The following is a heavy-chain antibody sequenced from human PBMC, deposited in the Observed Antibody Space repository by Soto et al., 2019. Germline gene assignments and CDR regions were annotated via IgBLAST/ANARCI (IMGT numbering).Heavy chain of an antibody. D-gene: IGHD2-8*01. V-gene: IGHV1-2*02. CDR1: GYTFTAYY. J-gene: IGHJ3*01. Sequence: QVQLVQSGAEVKKPGASLKVSCKASGYTFTAYYLHWVRQAPGQGLEWMGWIHPGSGGTNYAQQFQGRVNMTRDASISTAYMERSGLISDDTAKYYCAGLYVNRWVDGFDFWGQGTMVTVSS. CDR3: AGLYVNRWVDGFDF. CDR2: IHPGSGGT.